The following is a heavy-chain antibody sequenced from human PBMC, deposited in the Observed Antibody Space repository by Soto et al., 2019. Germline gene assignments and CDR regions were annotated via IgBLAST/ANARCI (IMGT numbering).Heavy chain of an antibody. D-gene: IGHD2-21*02. J-gene: IGHJ6*02. V-gene: IGHV4-34*01. CDR2: INHSGTI. CDR3: ARADRTLVTSYSLDV. Sequence: SETLSLTCTVSGGSISGGGYYWTWIRQPPGKGLEWIGEINHSGTINFNPSLKSRLTISLDTSKKHFSLKLSSVTDADTAAYYCARADRTLVTSYSLDVWGQGTTVTVSS. CDR1: GGSISGGGYY.